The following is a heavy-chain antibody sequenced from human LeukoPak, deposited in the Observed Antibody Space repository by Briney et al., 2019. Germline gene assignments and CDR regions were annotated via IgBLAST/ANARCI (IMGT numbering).Heavy chain of an antibody. V-gene: IGHV4-31*03. J-gene: IGHJ4*02. CDR3: ARWQLDNDY. CDR1: GGSISSGGYS. D-gene: IGHD6-13*01. Sequence: SETLPLTCTVSGGSISSGGYSWSWIRQHPGKGLEWIGYIYYSGSTYYNPSLKSRVTISVDTSKNQFSLKLSSVTAADTAVYYCARWQLDNDYWGQGTLVTVSS. CDR2: IYYSGST.